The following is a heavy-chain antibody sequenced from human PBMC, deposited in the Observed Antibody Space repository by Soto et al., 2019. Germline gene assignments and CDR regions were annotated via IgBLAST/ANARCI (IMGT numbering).Heavy chain of an antibody. CDR2: ISYDGSNT. V-gene: IGHV3-30*18. CDR1: GFTFSRYD. D-gene: IGHD3-10*01. J-gene: IGHJ4*02. CDR3: VKGRGGSGEFDS. Sequence: GGSLRLSCAVAGFTFSRYDMHWVRQAPGRGLEWVALISYDGSNTYYADSVKGRFSISRDNSKNTLYLQTNSLRPDDTAVYYCVKGRGGSGEFDSWGQGTLVTVSS.